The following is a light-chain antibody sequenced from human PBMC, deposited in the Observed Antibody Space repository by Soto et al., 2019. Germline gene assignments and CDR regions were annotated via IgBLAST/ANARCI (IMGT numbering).Light chain of an antibody. CDR3: QQSYSTPYT. Sequence: DIQMTQSPSTLSVSVGDRVTITCRASESINGWLAWYQKKPGKAPKLLIYAASSLQSGVPSRFSGSGSGTDFTLTISSLQPEDFATYYCQQSYSTPYTFGQGTELEIK. CDR1: ESINGW. CDR2: AAS. V-gene: IGKV1-39*01. J-gene: IGKJ2*01.